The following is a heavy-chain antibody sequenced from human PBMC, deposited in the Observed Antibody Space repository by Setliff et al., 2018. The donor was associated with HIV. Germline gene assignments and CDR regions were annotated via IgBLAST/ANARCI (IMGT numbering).Heavy chain of an antibody. J-gene: IGHJ6*02. CDR2: IYPGDSDT. CDR1: GYSFSSYW. Sequence: GESLKISCKGSGYSFSSYWIAWVRQMPGKGLDWMGIIYPGDSDTKYSPSFQGQVTISADKSINTAYLQWSSLKASDTAMYYCARLGGICSGGSCTALAYTMDVWGQGTTVTVSS. CDR3: ARLGGICSGGSCTALAYTMDV. V-gene: IGHV5-51*01. D-gene: IGHD2-15*01.